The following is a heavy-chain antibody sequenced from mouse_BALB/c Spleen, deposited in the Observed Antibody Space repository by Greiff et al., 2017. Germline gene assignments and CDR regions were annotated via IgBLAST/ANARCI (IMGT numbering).Heavy chain of an antibody. D-gene: IGHD3-2*01. J-gene: IGHJ2*01. CDR3: ARGGTARATYYFDY. CDR1: GYTFTSYV. V-gene: IGHV1-14*01. Sequence: VQLKESGPELVKPGASVKMSCKASGYTFTSYVMHWVKQKPGQGLEWIGYINPYNDGTKYNEKFKGKATLTSDKSSSTAYMELSSLTSEDSAVYYCARGGTARATYYFDYWGQGTTRTVSS. CDR2: INPYNDGT.